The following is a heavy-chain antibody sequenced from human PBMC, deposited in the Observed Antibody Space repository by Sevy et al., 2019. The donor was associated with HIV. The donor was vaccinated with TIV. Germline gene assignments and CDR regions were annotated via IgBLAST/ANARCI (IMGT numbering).Heavy chain of an antibody. V-gene: IGHV1-2*02. CDR3: ARTYYDFWSGQLGEYGMDV. Sequence: ASVKVSCKASGYTFTGYYMHWVRRAPGQGLEWMGWINPNSGGTNYAQKFQGRVTMTRDTSISTAYMELSRLRSDDTAVYYCARTYYDFWSGQLGEYGMDVWGQGTTVTVSS. CDR1: GYTFTGYY. D-gene: IGHD3-3*01. CDR2: INPNSGGT. J-gene: IGHJ6*02.